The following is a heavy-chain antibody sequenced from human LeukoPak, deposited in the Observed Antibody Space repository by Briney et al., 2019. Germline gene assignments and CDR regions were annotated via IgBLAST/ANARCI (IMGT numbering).Heavy chain of an antibody. Sequence: PSETLSLTCTVSGGSIRSSYYYWGWIRQPPGKGLEWIGSIYDSGSTYYNPSLKSRVTISVDKSKNQFSLKLSSVTAADTAVYYCARVGGRGSQPYYFDYWGQGTLVTVSS. J-gene: IGHJ4*02. D-gene: IGHD3-10*01. V-gene: IGHV4-39*07. CDR2: IYDSGST. CDR1: GGSIRSSYYY. CDR3: ARVGGRGSQPYYFDY.